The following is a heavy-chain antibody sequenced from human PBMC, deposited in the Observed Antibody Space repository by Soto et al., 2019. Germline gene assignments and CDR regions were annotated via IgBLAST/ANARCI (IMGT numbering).Heavy chain of an antibody. J-gene: IGHJ4*02. CDR3: ARSDGRY. V-gene: IGHV4-59*01. Sequence: LETLSLTCTVSGGSSSSYYWSWIRQPPGKGLEWIGYIYYSGSTNYNPSLKSRVTISVDTSKNQFSLKLSSVTAADTAVYYCARSDGRYWGQGTLVTVSS. CDR2: IYYSGST. CDR1: GGSSSSYY.